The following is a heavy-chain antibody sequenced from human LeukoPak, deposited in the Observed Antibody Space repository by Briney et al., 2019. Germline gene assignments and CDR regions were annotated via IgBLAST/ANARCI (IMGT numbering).Heavy chain of an antibody. J-gene: IGHJ4*02. V-gene: IGHV4-59*08. CDR2: IYYSGST. CDR3: ARQTQGSFDY. Sequence: SETLSLTCTVYGGSISSYYWSWIRQPPGKGLEWIGYIYYSGSTNYNPSLKSRVTISLDTSKNQFSLKLSSVTAADTAVYYCARQTQGSFDYWGQGTLVTVSS. CDR1: GGSISSYY.